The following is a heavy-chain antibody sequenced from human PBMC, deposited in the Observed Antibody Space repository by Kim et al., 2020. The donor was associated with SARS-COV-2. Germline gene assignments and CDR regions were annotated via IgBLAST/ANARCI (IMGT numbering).Heavy chain of an antibody. CDR2: VFPSAST. CDR3: AGGRDGYNHDFDY. V-gene: IGHV4-59*11. D-gene: IGHD3-16*01. J-gene: IGHJ4*02. CDR1: GASMKHHF. Sequence: SETLSLTCTVSGASMKHHFWSWIRQAPGKGLEWIGYVFPSASTNYHPSLQSRVSISVDTSKGEFSLKMNFVTAVDTAVYFCAGGRDGYNHDFDYWGQG.